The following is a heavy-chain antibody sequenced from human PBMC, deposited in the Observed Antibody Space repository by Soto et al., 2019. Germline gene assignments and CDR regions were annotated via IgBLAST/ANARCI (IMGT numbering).Heavy chain of an antibody. CDR2: ISYDGSNK. CDR3: ASGSYSSSYYYGMDV. J-gene: IGHJ6*02. V-gene: IGHV3-30-3*01. Sequence: GGSLRLSCAASGFTFSSYAMHWVRQAPGKGLEWVAVISYDGSNKYYADSVKGRFTISRDNSKNTLYLQMNSLRAEDTAVYYCASGSYSSSYYYGMDVWGQGTTVTVSS. CDR1: GFTFSSYA. D-gene: IGHD6-13*01.